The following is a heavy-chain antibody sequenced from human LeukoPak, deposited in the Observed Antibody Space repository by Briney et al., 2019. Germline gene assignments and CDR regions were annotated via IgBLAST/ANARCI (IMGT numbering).Heavy chain of an antibody. Sequence: PSETLSLTCAVYGGSFSGYYWSWIRQPPGKGLEWIGEINHSGSTNYNPSLKSRVTISVDTSKNQFSLKLSSVTAADTAVYYCARGFMVRGVYLDYWGQETLVTVSS. CDR3: ARGFMVRGVYLDY. D-gene: IGHD3-10*01. V-gene: IGHV4-34*01. CDR2: INHSGST. J-gene: IGHJ4*02. CDR1: GGSFSGYY.